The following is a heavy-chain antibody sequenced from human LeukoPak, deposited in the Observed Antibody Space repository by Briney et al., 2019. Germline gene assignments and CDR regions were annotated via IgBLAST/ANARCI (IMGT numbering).Heavy chain of an antibody. J-gene: IGHJ4*02. V-gene: IGHV3-11*04. Sequence: GESLRLSCAASGFTFSNYYMTWIRQAPGKGLEWISYISHSDATIYYADSVKGRFTISRDNAKNSLYLQMNSLRAEDTAGYFCARGFYNYDYWGQGALVTVSS. CDR2: ISHSDATI. CDR1: GFTFSNYY. D-gene: IGHD5-24*01. CDR3: ARGFYNYDY.